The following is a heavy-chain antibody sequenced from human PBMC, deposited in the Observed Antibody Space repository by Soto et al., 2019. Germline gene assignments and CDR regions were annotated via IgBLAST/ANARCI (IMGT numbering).Heavy chain of an antibody. CDR1: GCTFSSYS. CDR2: ISTNSGNT. CDR3: AKDNGYYDF. J-gene: IGHJ4*02. V-gene: IGHV1-18*01. D-gene: IGHD2-8*01. Sequence: AAVKGSCKTSGCTFSSYSINWVRQAPGQGLEWMAWISTNSGNTHYAERLQGRVTVTLDKTARTAFMEMWGLTSDDTAVYFCAKDNGYYDFWGQGTLVTVSS.